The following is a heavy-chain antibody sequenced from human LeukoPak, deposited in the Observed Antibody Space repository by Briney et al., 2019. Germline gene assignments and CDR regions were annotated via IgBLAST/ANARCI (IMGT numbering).Heavy chain of an antibody. CDR1: GFTFSSYS. CDR3: ARGSDYDILTGYYYFDY. V-gene: IGHV3-48*04. D-gene: IGHD3-9*01. J-gene: IGHJ4*02. CDR2: ISSSSSTI. Sequence: GGSLRLSCAASGFTFSSYSMNWVRQAPGKGLEWVSYISSSSSTIYYADSVKGRFTISRDNAKNSLYLQMNSLRAEDTAVYYCARGSDYDILTGYYYFDYWGQGTLVTVSS.